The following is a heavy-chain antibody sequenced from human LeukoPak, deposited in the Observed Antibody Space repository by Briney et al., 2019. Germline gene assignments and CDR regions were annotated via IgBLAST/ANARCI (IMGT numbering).Heavy chain of an antibody. CDR1: GGSISSSSYY. J-gene: IGHJ4*02. D-gene: IGHD6-13*01. V-gene: IGHV4-61*01. CDR3: ARRDSSSWYDYFDY. Sequence: SETLSLTCTVSGGSISSSSYYWSWIRQPPGKGLEWIGYIYYSGSTNYNPSLKSRVTISVDTSKNQFSLKLSSVTAADTAVYYCARRDSSSWYDYFDYWGQGTLVTVSS. CDR2: IYYSGST.